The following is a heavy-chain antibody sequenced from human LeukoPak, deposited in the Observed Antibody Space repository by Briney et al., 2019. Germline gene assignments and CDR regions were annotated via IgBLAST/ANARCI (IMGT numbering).Heavy chain of an antibody. Sequence: SETLSLTCTVSGGSISSYYWSWIRQPAGKGLEWIGRIYTSGSTNYNPSLKSRVTMSVDTSKNQFSLKLSSVTAADTAVYYCATSVAGKYHSYYYMDVWGKETTVTVSS. CDR1: GGSISSYY. CDR2: IYTSGST. J-gene: IGHJ6*03. V-gene: IGHV4-4*07. CDR3: ATSVAGKYHSYYYMDV. D-gene: IGHD6-19*01.